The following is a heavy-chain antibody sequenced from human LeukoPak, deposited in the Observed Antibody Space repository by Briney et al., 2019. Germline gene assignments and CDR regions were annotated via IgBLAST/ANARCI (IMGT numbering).Heavy chain of an antibody. CDR3: ARGPGYCSSTSCYDFFLGWFDP. Sequence: SETLSLTCAVYGGSFSGYYWSWIRQPPGKGLEWIGEINHSGSTNYNPSPKSRVTISVDTSKNQFSLKLSSVTAADTAVYYCARGPGYCSSTSCYDFFLGWFDPWGQGTLVTVSS. CDR2: INHSGST. D-gene: IGHD2-2*01. V-gene: IGHV4-34*01. J-gene: IGHJ5*01. CDR1: GGSFSGYY.